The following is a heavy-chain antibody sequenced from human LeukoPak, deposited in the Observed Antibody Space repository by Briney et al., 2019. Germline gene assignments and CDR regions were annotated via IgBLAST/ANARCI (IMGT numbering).Heavy chain of an antibody. CDR1: GGSISSGGYS. D-gene: IGHD4-17*01. V-gene: IGHV4-30-2*01. Sequence: PSETLSLTCAVSGGSISSGGYSWSWIRQPPGKGLEWIGYIYHSGSTYYNPPLKSRVTISVDRSKNQFSLKLSSVTAADTAVYYCARADYGSSWGFDPWGQGTLVTVSS. CDR2: IYHSGST. CDR3: ARADYGSSWGFDP. J-gene: IGHJ5*02.